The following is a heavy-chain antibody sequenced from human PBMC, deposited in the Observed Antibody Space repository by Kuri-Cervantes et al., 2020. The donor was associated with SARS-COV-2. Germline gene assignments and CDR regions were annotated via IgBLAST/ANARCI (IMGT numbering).Heavy chain of an antibody. V-gene: IGHV3-23*01. D-gene: IGHD1-26*01. CDR2: ISGSGGST. J-gene: IGHJ4*02. CDR1: GFTFSSYA. CDR3: AKEFSGSYRTGNFDY. Sequence: ETLSLTCAASGFTFSSYAMSWVRQAPGKGLEWVSAISGSGGSTYYADSVKGRFTISRDNSKNTLYLQMNSLRAEDTAVYYCAKEFSGSYRTGNFDYWGQGTLVTVSS.